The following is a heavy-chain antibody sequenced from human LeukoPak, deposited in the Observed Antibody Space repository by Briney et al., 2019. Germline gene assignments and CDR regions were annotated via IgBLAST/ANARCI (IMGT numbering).Heavy chain of an antibody. CDR3: ARAKLRNWFDP. V-gene: IGHV4-4*02. J-gene: IGHJ5*02. CDR1: GGSISSTNW. CDR2: ISVTGRT. Sequence: SETLSLTCGVSGGSISSTNWWRWVRQPPGQGLGGIGEISVTGRTNYNPSLKSRITMSVDTYKNQFSLSLSSVTAADTAVYYCARAKLRNWFDPWGQGTLVTVSS. D-gene: IGHD1-1*01.